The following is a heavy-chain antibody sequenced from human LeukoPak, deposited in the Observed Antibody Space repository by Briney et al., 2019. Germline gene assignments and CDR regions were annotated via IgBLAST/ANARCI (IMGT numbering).Heavy chain of an antibody. CDR2: ISGSGGST. D-gene: IGHD3-3*01. V-gene: IGHV3-23*01. CDR1: GFTFSSYA. Sequence: GGSLRLSCAASGFTFSSYAMSWVRQAPGKGLEWVSAISGSGGSTYYADSVKGRFTISRDNSKNTLYLQMNSLRAEDTAVYYCAKHRSYYDFWCGYRKWFDPWGQGTLVTVSS. CDR3: AKHRSYYDFWCGYRKWFDP. J-gene: IGHJ5*02.